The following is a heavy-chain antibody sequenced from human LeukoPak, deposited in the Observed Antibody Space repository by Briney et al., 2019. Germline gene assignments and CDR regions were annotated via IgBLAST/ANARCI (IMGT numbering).Heavy chain of an antibody. Sequence: ASVKVSCKASGYTFTSYGISWVRQAPGQGLEWMGWISAYNGNTNYAQKLQGRVTMTTDTSTSTAYMELRSLRSDDTAVYYCASGIGDYGDPRWGDYWGQGTLVTVSS. D-gene: IGHD4-17*01. CDR1: GYTFTSYG. J-gene: IGHJ4*02. V-gene: IGHV1-18*01. CDR3: ASGIGDYGDPRWGDY. CDR2: ISAYNGNT.